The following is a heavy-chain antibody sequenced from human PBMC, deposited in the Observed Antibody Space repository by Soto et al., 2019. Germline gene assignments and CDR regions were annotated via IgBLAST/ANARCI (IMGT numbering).Heavy chain of an antibody. CDR1: GYTFTCYD. Sequence: QVQLVQSGAEVKKPGASVKVSCKASGYTFTCYDINWVQQATGQGLECMGWMNANSGNTGYAQKFQGRVTMTRTTSISTAYMELSSLRSEDQAMYYCARGLEWSWSLDPWGQGTLVTVSS. D-gene: IGHD3-3*01. CDR3: ARGLEWSWSLDP. CDR2: MNANSGNT. V-gene: IGHV1-8*01. J-gene: IGHJ5*02.